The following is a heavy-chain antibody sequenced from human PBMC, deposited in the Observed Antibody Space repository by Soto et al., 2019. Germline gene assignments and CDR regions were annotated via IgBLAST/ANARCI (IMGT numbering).Heavy chain of an antibody. CDR1: GYSFTNNY. V-gene: IGHV1-8*01. CDR3: ARMETFGSLNWFDP. Sequence: ASVKVSCKASGYSFTNNYVSWVRQATGQGLEWVGWMNPGSGDTGYAQKFQGRVTMTRDISIATAYMELSSLRSDDTAIYYCARMETFGSLNWFDPWGQGTLVTSPQ. CDR2: MNPGSGDT. J-gene: IGHJ5*02. D-gene: IGHD3-16*01.